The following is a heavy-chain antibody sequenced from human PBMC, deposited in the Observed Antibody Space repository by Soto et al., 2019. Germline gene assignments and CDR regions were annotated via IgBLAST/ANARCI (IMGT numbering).Heavy chain of an antibody. CDR1: GFTFSRFW. J-gene: IGHJ5*02. Sequence: EVQLVESGGGLVQPGGSLRLSCAASGFTFSRFWMHWVRQAPGKGLLWVSRIDSDGSSTNYADSVKGRFTVSRDNAKNTLYLQMNSVRAEDTAVYYCARVGGYNWFDTWGQGTLVTVSS. CDR2: IDSDGSST. CDR3: ARVGGYNWFDT. V-gene: IGHV3-74*01.